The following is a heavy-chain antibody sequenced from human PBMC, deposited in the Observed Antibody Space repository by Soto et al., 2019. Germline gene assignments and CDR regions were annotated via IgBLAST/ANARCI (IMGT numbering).Heavy chain of an antibody. Sequence: PSETLSLTCTVSGGSISSSSYYWGWIRQPPGKGLEWIGSIYYSGSTYYNPSLKSRVTISVDTSKNQFSLKLSSVTAADTAVYYCARGTAAGGYGMDVWGQGTTVTVSS. CDR1: GGSISSSSYY. D-gene: IGHD6-13*01. J-gene: IGHJ6*02. CDR2: IYYSGST. V-gene: IGHV4-39*01. CDR3: ARGTAAGGYGMDV.